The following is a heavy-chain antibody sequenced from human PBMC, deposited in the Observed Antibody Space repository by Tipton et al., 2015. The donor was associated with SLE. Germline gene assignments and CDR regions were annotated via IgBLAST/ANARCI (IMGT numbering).Heavy chain of an antibody. CDR1: GFTFSSYA. J-gene: IGHJ4*02. CDR3: AKGRDGYNYPYYLDY. Sequence: GSLRLSCAASGFTFSSYAMSWVRQAPGKGLEWVSAISGSGGSTYYADSVKGRFTISRDNSKNTLYLQMNSLRAEDTAVYYCAKGRDGYNYPYYLDYWGQGTLVTVSS. V-gene: IGHV3-23*01. CDR2: ISGSGGST. D-gene: IGHD5-24*01.